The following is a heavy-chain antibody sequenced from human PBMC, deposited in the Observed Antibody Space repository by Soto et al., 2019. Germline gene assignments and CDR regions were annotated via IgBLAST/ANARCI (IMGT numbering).Heavy chain of an antibody. CDR1: GFTFSSYA. Sequence: QVQLVESGGGVVQPGRSLRLSCAASGFTFSSYAMHWVRQAPGKGLEWVAVISYDGSNKYYADSVKGRFTISRDNSKNTLYLQMNSLRAEDTAVYYCAREEVGATPPFDYWGQGTLVTVSS. V-gene: IGHV3-30-3*01. D-gene: IGHD1-26*01. CDR2: ISYDGSNK. CDR3: AREEVGATPPFDY. J-gene: IGHJ4*02.